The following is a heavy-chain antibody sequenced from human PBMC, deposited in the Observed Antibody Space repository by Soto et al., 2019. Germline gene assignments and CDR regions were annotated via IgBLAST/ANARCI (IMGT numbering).Heavy chain of an antibody. CDR1: GGSIKAGGFY. D-gene: IGHD3-9*01. V-gene: IGHV4-31*03. Sequence: SETLSLTCTVSGGSIKAGGFYWTWIRQHPGRGLEWIGFMSYTGSTYSNPSLKSRVTISMDTSKNQFSLNLTSVTAADTAVYYCARETLDYDLLTHSSSDDAFDIWGQGTLVTVSS. CDR2: MSYTGST. J-gene: IGHJ3*02. CDR3: ARETLDYDLLTHSSSDDAFDI.